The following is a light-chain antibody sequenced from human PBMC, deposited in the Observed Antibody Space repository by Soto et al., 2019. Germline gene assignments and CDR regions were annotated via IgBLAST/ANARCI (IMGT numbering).Light chain of an antibody. CDR2: DAS. CDR1: QDITIY. CDR3: QQRSNWPST. J-gene: IGKJ2*01. V-gene: IGKV1-33*01. Sequence: DIQMTQSPSSLSASIGGRVTITCQASQDITIYLNWYQQKPGKAPKLLIYDASNLEAGVPSRFSGSASGTDFTLTISSLQPEDFAVYYCQQRSNWPSTFGQGTKLEIK.